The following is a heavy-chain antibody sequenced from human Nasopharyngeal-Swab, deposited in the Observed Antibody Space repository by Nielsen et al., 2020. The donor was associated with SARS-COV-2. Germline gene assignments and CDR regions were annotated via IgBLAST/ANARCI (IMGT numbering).Heavy chain of an antibody. CDR2: INPNSGGT. V-gene: IGHV1-2*06. CDR3: ARLVWEPQY. Sequence: WVRQAPGQGLEWMGRINPNSGGTNYAQKFQGRVTMTRDTSISTAYMELSRLRSDDTAVYYCARLVWEPQYWGQGTLVTVSS. J-gene: IGHJ4*02. D-gene: IGHD1-26*01.